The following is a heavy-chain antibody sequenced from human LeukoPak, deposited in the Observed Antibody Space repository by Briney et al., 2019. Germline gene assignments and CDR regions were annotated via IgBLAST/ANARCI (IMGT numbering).Heavy chain of an antibody. Sequence: GRSLRLSCAASAFTFSSYSMNWVRQAPGKGLEWVSSIGSSSSYIYYVDSLKGRFNISRDNSKNSLYLQMNSLRTEDTALYYCAKETGRNDYGDYGGNWFDPWGQGTLVTVSS. V-gene: IGHV3-21*04. D-gene: IGHD4-17*01. CDR2: IGSSSSYI. CDR3: AKETGRNDYGDYGGNWFDP. J-gene: IGHJ5*02. CDR1: AFTFSSYS.